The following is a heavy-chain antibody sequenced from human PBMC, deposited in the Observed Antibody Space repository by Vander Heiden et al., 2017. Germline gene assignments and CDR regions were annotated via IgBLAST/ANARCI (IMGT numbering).Heavy chain of an antibody. D-gene: IGHD4-4*01. Sequence: QLQLQESGPGLVKPSETLSLTCTVSGGSLSSSSYYWGWIRQPPGKGLEWIGSIYYSGSTYYNPSLKRRVTISVDTSKNQFSLKLSSVTAADTAVYYCARQRGYRLNWFDPWGQGTLVTVSS. CDR2: IYYSGST. J-gene: IGHJ5*02. CDR1: GGSLSSSSYY. V-gene: IGHV4-39*01. CDR3: ARQRGYRLNWFDP.